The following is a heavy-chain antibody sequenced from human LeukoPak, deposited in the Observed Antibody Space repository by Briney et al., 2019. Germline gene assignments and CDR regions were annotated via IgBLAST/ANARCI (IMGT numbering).Heavy chain of an antibody. D-gene: IGHD4-17*01. V-gene: IGHV4-39*07. J-gene: IGHJ4*02. CDR2: IYYSGST. Sequence: SETLSLTCTVSGGSISSSSYYWGWIRQPPGKGLEWIGSIYYSGSTYYNPSLKSRVTISVDTSKNQFSLKLSSVTAADTAVYYCARGKGATVTQYWGQGTLVTVSS. CDR3: ARGKGATVTQY. CDR1: GGSISSSSYY.